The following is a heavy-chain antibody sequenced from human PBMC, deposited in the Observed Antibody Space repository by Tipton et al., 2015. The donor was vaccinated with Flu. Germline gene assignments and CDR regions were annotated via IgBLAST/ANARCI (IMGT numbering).Heavy chain of an antibody. V-gene: IGHV4-4*07. J-gene: IGHJ6*02. CDR1: GGSISSYY. Sequence: TLSLTCTVSGGSISSYYWSWIRQPAGKGLEWIGRIYTSGSTNYNPSLKSRVTISVDTSKNQFSLKLSSVTAADTAVYYCARVPYYYYYGMDVWGQGTTVTVSS. CDR3: ARVPYYYYYGMDV. CDR2: IYTSGST.